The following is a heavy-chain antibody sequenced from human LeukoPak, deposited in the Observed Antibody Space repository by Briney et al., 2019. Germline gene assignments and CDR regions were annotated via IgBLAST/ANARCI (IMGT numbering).Heavy chain of an antibody. CDR1: GGSFSGYY. D-gene: IGHD3-22*01. CDR3: ARVRGRGYYDSRFDFDY. Sequence: SETLSLTCAVYGGSFSGYYWSWIRQPPGKGLEWIGEISHSGSTNYNPSLKSRVTISVDTSKNQFSLKLSSVTAADTAVYYCARVRGRGYYDSRFDFDYWGQGTLVTVSS. CDR2: ISHSGST. V-gene: IGHV4-34*01. J-gene: IGHJ4*02.